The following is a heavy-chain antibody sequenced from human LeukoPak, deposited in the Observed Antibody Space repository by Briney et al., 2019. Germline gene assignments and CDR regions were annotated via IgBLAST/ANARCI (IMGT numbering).Heavy chain of an antibody. V-gene: IGHV3-33*01. CDR3: ARGPSSGWYYYFDY. J-gene: IGHJ4*02. D-gene: IGHD6-19*01. CDR1: GFTFSSYG. Sequence: GRSLRLSCAASGFTFSSYGMRWVRQAPGKGLEWVAVIWYDGSNKYYADSVKGRFTISRDNSKNTLYLQMNSLRAEDTAVYYCARGPSSGWYYYFDYWGQGTLVTVSS. CDR2: IWYDGSNK.